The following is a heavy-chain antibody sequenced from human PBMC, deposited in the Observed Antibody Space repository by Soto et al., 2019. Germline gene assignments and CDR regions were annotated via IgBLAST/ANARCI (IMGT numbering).Heavy chain of an antibody. CDR3: TAMAGIDY. V-gene: IGHV3-73*01. J-gene: IGHJ4*02. CDR2: IRTKTNNYAT. CDR1: SFTFSSSG. D-gene: IGHD6-19*01. Sequence: GSMRLSFAASSFTFSSSGIHWVRQASGKGLEWVGRIRTKTNNYATAYAASVKGRFTISRDDSKNMAYLQMNSLKTEDTAVYYCTAMAGIDYWGQGTLVTVSS.